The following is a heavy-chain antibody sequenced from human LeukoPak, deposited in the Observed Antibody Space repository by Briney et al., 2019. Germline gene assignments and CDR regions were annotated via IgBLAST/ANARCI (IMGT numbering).Heavy chain of an antibody. V-gene: IGHV3-64D*06. J-gene: IGHJ4*02. CDR3: VREGLERRTNFDY. D-gene: IGHD1-1*01. CDR2: ISMNVQTT. Sequence: PGGSLRLSCSASGLTFTSHVMHWVRQAPGKGLQYVSGISMNVQTTYYAGSVKGRFTISRGSSKNTVYLQMNSLTAEDTAVYYCVREGLERRTNFDYWGQGTLVSVSS. CDR1: GLTFTSHV.